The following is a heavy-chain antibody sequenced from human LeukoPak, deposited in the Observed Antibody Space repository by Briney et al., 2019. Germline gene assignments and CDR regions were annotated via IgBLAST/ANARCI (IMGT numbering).Heavy chain of an antibody. CDR3: ARVGPHLWFGDLLKPRSYYYGIYV. J-gene: IGHJ6*02. V-gene: IGHV3-30-3*01. CDR2: ISYDGGNK. D-gene: IGHD3-10*01. Sequence: PGGCLRLSCVASGFTFSSYPMICVRQAPGKGLEWVAVISYDGGNKYYADSVKGRFTISRDNTKNTLYLQMNSLRAEDTAVYYCARVGPHLWFGDLLKPRSYYYGIYVWGQGTTVTVSS. CDR1: GFTFSSYP.